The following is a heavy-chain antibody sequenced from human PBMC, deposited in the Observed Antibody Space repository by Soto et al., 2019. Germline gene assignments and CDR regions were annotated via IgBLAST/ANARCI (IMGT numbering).Heavy chain of an antibody. V-gene: IGHV4-30-4*01. CDR1: GGSISSGDYY. Sequence: LSLTCTVSGGSISSGDYYWSWIRQPPGKGLEWIGYIYYSGSTYYNPSLKSRVTISVDTSKNQFSLKLSSVTAADTAVYYCARGRVPAAGGFWFDPWGQGTLVTVSS. CDR2: IYYSGST. D-gene: IGHD2-2*01. J-gene: IGHJ5*02. CDR3: ARGRVPAAGGFWFDP.